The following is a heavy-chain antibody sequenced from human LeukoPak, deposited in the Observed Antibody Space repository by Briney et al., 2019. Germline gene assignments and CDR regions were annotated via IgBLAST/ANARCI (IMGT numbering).Heavy chain of an antibody. J-gene: IGHJ6*02. Sequence: GGSLRLSCAASGFTFSSYAMSWVRQAPGKGLEWASGISWNSGSIGYADSVKGRFTISRDNAKNSLYLQMNSLRAEDTALYYCANAGMDVWGRGTTVTVSS. CDR2: ISWNSGSI. V-gene: IGHV3-9*01. CDR1: GFTFSSYA. CDR3: ANAGMDV.